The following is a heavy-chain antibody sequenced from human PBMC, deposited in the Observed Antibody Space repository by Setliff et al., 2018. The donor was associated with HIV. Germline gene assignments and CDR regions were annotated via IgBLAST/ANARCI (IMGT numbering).Heavy chain of an antibody. CDR1: GFTFSDYY. CDR2: ISSSGSTI. D-gene: IGHD3-3*01. J-gene: IGHJ4*02. CDR3: AKDSQAYNFWSGSGLGY. Sequence: GGSLRLSCAASGFTFSDYYMSWIRQAPGKGLEWVSYISSSGSTIYYADSVKGRFTISRDNTKNTLYLQMNSLRAEDMAVYYCAKDSQAYNFWSGSGLGYWGQGTLVTVSS. V-gene: IGHV3-11*04.